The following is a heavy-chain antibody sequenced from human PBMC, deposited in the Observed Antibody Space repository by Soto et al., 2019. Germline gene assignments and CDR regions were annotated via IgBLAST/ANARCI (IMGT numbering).Heavy chain of an antibody. D-gene: IGHD3-22*01. J-gene: IGHJ4*02. CDR1: GVTFSSYA. V-gene: IGHV3-23*01. CDR2: ISGSGGST. Sequence: GGPLRLSCAASGVTFSSYAMSWVRQAPGKGLEWVSAISGSGGSTYYADSVKGRFTISRDNSKNTLYLQMNSLRAEDTAVYYCAKDPVKYYYDSSGYYEYYFDYWGQGTLVTVSS. CDR3: AKDPVKYYYDSSGYYEYYFDY.